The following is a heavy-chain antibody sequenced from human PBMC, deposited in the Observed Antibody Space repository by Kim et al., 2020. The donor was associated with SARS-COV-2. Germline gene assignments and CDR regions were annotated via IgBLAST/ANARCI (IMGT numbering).Heavy chain of an antibody. CDR1: GGSISSGGYY. V-gene: IGHV4-31*03. CDR3: ARGVYFYASGVGNDP. J-gene: IGHJ5*02. CDR2: IDYSGST. Sequence: SETLSLTCTVSGGSISSGGYYWSWIRQHPGKGLEWVGYIDYSGSTYYNPSLKSRVTISVDTSKIQFSLKLSSVTAADSAVYYCARGVYFYASGVGNDPWGQGTLVTVSS. D-gene: IGHD3-10*01.